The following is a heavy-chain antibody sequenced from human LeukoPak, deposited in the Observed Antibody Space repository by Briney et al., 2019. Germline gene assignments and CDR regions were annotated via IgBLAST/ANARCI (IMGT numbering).Heavy chain of an antibody. Sequence: SETLSLTCTVSGGSISSGSYYWSWIRQPAGKGLEWIGRIYTSGSTNYNPSLKSRVTISVDTSKNQFSLKLSSVTAADTAVYYCARGAVVVPAALNWFDPWGQGTLVTVSS. V-gene: IGHV4-61*02. CDR2: IYTSGST. CDR3: ARGAVVVPAALNWFDP. CDR1: GGSISSGSYY. J-gene: IGHJ5*02. D-gene: IGHD2-2*01.